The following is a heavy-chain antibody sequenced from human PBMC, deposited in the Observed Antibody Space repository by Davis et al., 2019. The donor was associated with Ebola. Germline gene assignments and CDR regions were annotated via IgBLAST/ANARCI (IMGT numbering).Heavy chain of an antibody. V-gene: IGHV1-2*02. CDR2: INPNSGGT. CDR1: GYTFTGYY. J-gene: IGHJ6*02. D-gene: IGHD3-10*01. Sequence: ASVKVSCKASGYTFTGYYMHWVRQAPGQGLEWMGWINPNSGGTNYAQKFQGRVTMTRDTSISTAYMELSRLRSDDTAVYYCARSWLWFGESSTYYYGMDVWGQGTTVTVSS. CDR3: ARSWLWFGESSTYYYGMDV.